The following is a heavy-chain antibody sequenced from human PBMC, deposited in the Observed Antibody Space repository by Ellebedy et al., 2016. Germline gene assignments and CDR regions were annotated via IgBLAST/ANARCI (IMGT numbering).Heavy chain of an antibody. J-gene: IGHJ4*02. CDR1: GGTFSSYA. CDR3: ARASRGPTTVVTPGDY. V-gene: IGHV1-8*02. CDR2: MNPNSGNT. D-gene: IGHD4-23*01. Sequence: ASVKVSCXASGGTFSSYAINWVRQATGQGLEWMGWMNPNSGNTGYAQKFQGRVTMTRNTSISTAYMELSSLRSEDTAVYYCARASRGPTTVVTPGDYWGQGTLVTVSS.